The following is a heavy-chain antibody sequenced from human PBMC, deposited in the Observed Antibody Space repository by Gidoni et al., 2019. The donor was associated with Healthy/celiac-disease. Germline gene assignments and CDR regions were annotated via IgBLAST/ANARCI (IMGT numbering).Heavy chain of an antibody. Sequence: QVQLVQSGAEVKKPGASVKVSCKVSGDTLTELSMHWVRQAPGKGLEWMGGFDPEDGETIYAQKFQGRVTMTEDTSTDTAYMELSSLRSEDTAVYYCATGLMSSSWFGGNYGMDVWGQGTTVTVSS. V-gene: IGHV1-24*01. D-gene: IGHD6-13*01. J-gene: IGHJ6*02. CDR2: FDPEDGET. CDR1: GDTLTELS. CDR3: ATGLMSSSWFGGNYGMDV.